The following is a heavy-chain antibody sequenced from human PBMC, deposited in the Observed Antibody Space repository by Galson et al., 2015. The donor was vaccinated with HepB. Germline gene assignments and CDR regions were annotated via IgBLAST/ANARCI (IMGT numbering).Heavy chain of an antibody. CDR3: AKDYYDDRGSFLELYYYYHGMDV. J-gene: IGHJ6*02. D-gene: IGHD3-22*01. CDR1: GFTFSSFG. V-gene: IGHV3-30*18. CDR2: LSYDGSNE. Sequence: SLRLSCAASGFTFSSFGMHWVRQAPGKGLEWVAVLSYDGSNEYYADSVKGRFTISRDNSRNTLYLQMSSLRVEDAAVYFCAKDYYDDRGSFLELYYYYHGMDVWGQGTTVTVSS.